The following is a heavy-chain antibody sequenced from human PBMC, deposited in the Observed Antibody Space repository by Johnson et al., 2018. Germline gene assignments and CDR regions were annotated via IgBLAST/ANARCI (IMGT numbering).Heavy chain of an antibody. Sequence: QVQLQESGPGLVKPSETLSLTCTVSGGSISSSSYYWGWIRQPPGKGLEWIGSIYYSGSTYYNPSLKSRVTITVDTSKDQFSLKLSSVTAEDTAGYYRASQRPPIAAAGTNYGMDVWGQGTTVTVSS. CDR3: ASQRPPIAAAGTNYGMDV. J-gene: IGHJ6*02. V-gene: IGHV4-39*01. D-gene: IGHD6-13*01. CDR2: IYYSGST. CDR1: GGSISSSSYY.